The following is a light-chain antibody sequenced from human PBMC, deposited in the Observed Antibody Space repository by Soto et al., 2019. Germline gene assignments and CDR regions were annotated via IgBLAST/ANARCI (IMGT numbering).Light chain of an antibody. Sequence: QSALTQPASVSGSPGQSITISCTGTSTDFGGSNYVSWYQQHPGKAPKLILYEVSNRPSGVSNRFSGSKSGSTASLTISGLQAEDMADYYCCSYATSGAFVFGTGTKVTVL. J-gene: IGLJ1*01. CDR3: CSYATSGAFV. CDR1: STDFGGSNY. CDR2: EVS. V-gene: IGLV2-14*01.